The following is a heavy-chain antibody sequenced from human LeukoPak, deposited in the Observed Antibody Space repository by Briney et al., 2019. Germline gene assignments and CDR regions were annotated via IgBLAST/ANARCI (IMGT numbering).Heavy chain of an antibody. Sequence: ASVKVSCKASGYTFTGYYMHWVRQAPGQGLEWMGWINPNSGGTNYAQKFQGRVTMTRDTSTSTAYMELRSLRSDDTAVYYCARTPAAYYYDSSGSPFDYWGQGTLVTVSS. CDR1: GYTFTGYY. V-gene: IGHV1-2*02. J-gene: IGHJ4*02. CDR3: ARTPAAYYYDSSGSPFDY. D-gene: IGHD3-22*01. CDR2: INPNSGGT.